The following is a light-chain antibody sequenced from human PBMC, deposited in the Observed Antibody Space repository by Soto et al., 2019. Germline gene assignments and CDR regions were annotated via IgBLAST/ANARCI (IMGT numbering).Light chain of an antibody. CDR3: QQYSDWPLT. J-gene: IGKJ4*01. CDR2: GAS. Sequence: EIVMTQSPATLSVSPGERATLSCRASQTLYNNLAWYQQKLGQAPRLLIYGASARATDIPARFSGNGSGTEFTLTISGLQSEDFAIYYCQQYSDWPLTFGGGTKVEIK. CDR1: QTLYNN. V-gene: IGKV3-15*01.